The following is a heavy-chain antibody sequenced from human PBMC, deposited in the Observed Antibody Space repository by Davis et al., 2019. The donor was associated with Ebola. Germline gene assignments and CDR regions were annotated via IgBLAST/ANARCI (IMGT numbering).Heavy chain of an antibody. CDR1: AFSLSSGGYS. V-gene: IGHV4-30-2*06. CDR2: IYHGGST. D-gene: IGHD2-15*01. CDR3: AGLARGGSLHY. J-gene: IGHJ4*02. Sequence: SETLSLTCAVSAFSLSSGGYSWSWIRQSPGKGLEWIGYIYHGGSTYYNPSLKSRVTISLDTSKNQFSLRLTSVTAADTALYYGAGLARGGSLHYWGQGTLVTVSA.